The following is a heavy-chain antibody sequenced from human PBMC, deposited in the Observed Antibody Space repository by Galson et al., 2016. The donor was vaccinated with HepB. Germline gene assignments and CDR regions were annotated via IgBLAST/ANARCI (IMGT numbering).Heavy chain of an antibody. D-gene: IGHD3-10*01. V-gene: IGHV7-4-1*02. Sequence: VKVSCKASGYIFMSYALNWVRQAPGQGLEWMAWINTVTGNPTYAQDFTGRFVFSLDSSVSTAYLQINTLQAEDTAVYFCTRSGAGGNALDFWGQGTMVTVSS. CDR3: TRSGAGGNALDF. CDR1: GYIFMSYA. J-gene: IGHJ3*01. CDR2: INTVTGNP.